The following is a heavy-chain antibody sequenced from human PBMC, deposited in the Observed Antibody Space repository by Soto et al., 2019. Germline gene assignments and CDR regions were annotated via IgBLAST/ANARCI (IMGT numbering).Heavy chain of an antibody. CDR1: GYPFTSYG. CDR3: ARDTENFDY. D-gene: IGHD4-4*01. Sequence: VKVSCKASGYPFTSYGLHWVRQAPGQGLEWMGWINADNGDRKYAPKFQGRISITRDTSATTVYMELSSLRSEDTAIYFCARDTENFDYWGRGTLVTVSS. V-gene: IGHV1-3*01. CDR2: INADNGDR. J-gene: IGHJ4*02.